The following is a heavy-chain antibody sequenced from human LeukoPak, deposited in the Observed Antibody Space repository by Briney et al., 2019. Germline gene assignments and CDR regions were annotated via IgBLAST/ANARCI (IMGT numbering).Heavy chain of an antibody. CDR1: GFTFSSYA. V-gene: IGHV3-23*01. CDR2: ISGSGGST. D-gene: IGHD6-19*01. J-gene: IGHJ4*02. CDR3: ARGHSGWYDY. Sequence: HSGGTLRLSCAASGFTFSSYAMSWVRQAPGKGLEWVSAISGSGGSTYYADSVKGRFTISRDNSKNTLYLQMNSLRAEDTAVYYCARGHSGWYDYWGQGTLVTVSS.